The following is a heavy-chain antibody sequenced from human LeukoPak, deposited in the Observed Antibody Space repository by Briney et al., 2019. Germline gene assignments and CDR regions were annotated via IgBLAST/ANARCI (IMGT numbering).Heavy chain of an antibody. CDR1: GASISSSYY. CDR2: VYYSGSI. D-gene: IGHD2/OR15-2a*01. CDR3: ARANSQYYRFDY. J-gene: IGHJ4*02. Sequence: SETLSLTCTVSGASISSSYYWGWLRQPPGKGVEWIGSVYYSGSIYYNPSLKSRVTISVDTSKNQFSLKLSSVTAADTAVYYCARANSQYYRFDYWGQGTLVTVSS. V-gene: IGHV4-39*07.